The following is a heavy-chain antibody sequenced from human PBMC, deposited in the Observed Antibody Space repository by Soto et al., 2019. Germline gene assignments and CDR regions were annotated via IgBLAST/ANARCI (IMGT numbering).Heavy chain of an antibody. CDR3: ARHPPPRVAAALYYYYYGMDV. J-gene: IGHJ6*02. V-gene: IGHV4-4*02. CDR2: IYYSGST. D-gene: IGHD6-13*01. Sequence: SETLSLTCAVSGGSISSNNWWSWVRQPPGKGPEWIGYIYYSGSTNYNPSLKSRVTISVDTSKNQFSLKLSSVTAADTAVYYCARHPPPRVAAALYYYYYGMDVWGQGTTVTVSS. CDR1: GGSISSNNW.